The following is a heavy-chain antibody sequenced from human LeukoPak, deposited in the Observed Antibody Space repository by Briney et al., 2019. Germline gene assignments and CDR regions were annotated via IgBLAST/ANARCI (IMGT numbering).Heavy chain of an antibody. CDR2: ISSSGSTI. V-gene: IGHV3-48*03. CDR3: ARAYYDFWSGYYYYSMDV. D-gene: IGHD3-3*01. CDR1: GFTFSSYE. Sequence: SGGSLRLSCAASGFTFSSYEMNWVRQAPGRGLEWVSYISSSGSTIYYADSVKGRFTISRDNAKNSLYLQMNSLRAEDTAVYYCARAYYDFWSGYYYYSMDVWGKGTTVTVSS. J-gene: IGHJ6*03.